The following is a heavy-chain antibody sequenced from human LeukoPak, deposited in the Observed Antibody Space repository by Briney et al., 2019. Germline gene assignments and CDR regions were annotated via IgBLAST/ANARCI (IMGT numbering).Heavy chain of an antibody. Sequence: GGSLRLSCAASRFTFSSYAMSWVRQAPGKGLEWVSTISGSGGSTYYPDSVKGRFIISRDDSKNMLFLQMNSLRAEDTAIYYCAKVQAPDSSGFYCYYDYWGQGTLVSVSS. D-gene: IGHD3-22*01. J-gene: IGHJ4*03. CDR3: AKVQAPDSSGFYCYYDY. V-gene: IGHV3-23*01. CDR2: ISGSGGST. CDR1: RFTFSSYA.